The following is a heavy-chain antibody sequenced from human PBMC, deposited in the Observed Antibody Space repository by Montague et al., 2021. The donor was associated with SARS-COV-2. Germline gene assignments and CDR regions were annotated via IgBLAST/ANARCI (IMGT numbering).Heavy chain of an antibody. D-gene: IGHD3/OR15-3a*01. Sequence: SETLSLTCAVSGDSIMTTNWWSWVRQPPGKGLEWIGEIYQSGSTNYNPSLKSRVTMSIDKSKNQFSLELNSVTAADTALYYCVIAGGLDNRPPVWGQGALVIVSS. J-gene: IGHJ4*02. CDR3: VIAGGLDNRPPV. CDR2: IYQSGST. CDR1: GDSIMTTNW. V-gene: IGHV4-4*02.